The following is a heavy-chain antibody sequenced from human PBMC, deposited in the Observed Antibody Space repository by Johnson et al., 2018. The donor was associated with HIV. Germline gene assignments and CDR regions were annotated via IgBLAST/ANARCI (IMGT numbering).Heavy chain of an antibody. CDR1: GFTFSTYG. CDR3: AKTEDAFDI. CDR2: IRSDGSHK. J-gene: IGHJ3*02. Sequence: VQLVESGGGVVQPGGSLRLSCAAFGFTFSTYGIHWVRQAPGKGLEWVAFIRSDGSHKYYVDSVKGRFTISRDNSKNTLYLQMNSLRAEDTAVYYCAKTEDAFDIWGQGTMVTVSS. V-gene: IGHV3-30*02.